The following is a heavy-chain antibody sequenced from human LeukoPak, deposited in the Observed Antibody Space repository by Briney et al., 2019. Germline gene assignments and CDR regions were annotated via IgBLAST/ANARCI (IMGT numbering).Heavy chain of an antibody. Sequence: SETLSLTCTVSGGSISSYYWSWIRQPPGKVLEWIGYIYYSGSTNYNPSLKSRVTISVDTSKNQFSLKLSSVTAADTAVYYCARDGYCSSTSCRHDAFDIWGQGTMVTVSS. CDR1: GGSISSYY. D-gene: IGHD2-2*03. CDR2: IYYSGST. CDR3: ARDGYCSSTSCRHDAFDI. J-gene: IGHJ3*02. V-gene: IGHV4-59*01.